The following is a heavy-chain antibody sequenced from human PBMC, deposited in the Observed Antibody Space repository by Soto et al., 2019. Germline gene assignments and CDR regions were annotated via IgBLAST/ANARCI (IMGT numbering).Heavy chain of an antibody. CDR2: IYHSGNT. CDR3: ARARFQVLYGKPYFDS. J-gene: IGHJ4*02. Sequence: LSLTCTVSGGSITTGGSYWGWIRQHPGKGLEWIGNIYHSGNTYYNPSLKSRLTISVDTSKNHFSLMVDSVTAADTAVYYCARARFQVLYGKPYFDSWGQGTLVTVSS. CDR1: GGSITTGGSY. V-gene: IGHV4-31*03. D-gene: IGHD2-2*02.